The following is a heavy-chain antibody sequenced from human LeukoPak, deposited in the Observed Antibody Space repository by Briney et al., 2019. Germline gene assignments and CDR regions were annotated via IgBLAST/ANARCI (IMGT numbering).Heavy chain of an antibody. CDR3: ARDGTYYYDSSGYYSGVFDY. D-gene: IGHD3-22*01. Sequence: GGSLRLSCAASGFTFSDYYMSWIRQAPGKGLEWVSYISSSGSTIYYADSVKGRFTISRDNAKNSLYLQMNSLGAEDTAVYYCARDGTYYYDSSGYYSGVFDYWGQGTLVTVSS. V-gene: IGHV3-11*01. CDR2: ISSSGSTI. CDR1: GFTFSDYY. J-gene: IGHJ4*02.